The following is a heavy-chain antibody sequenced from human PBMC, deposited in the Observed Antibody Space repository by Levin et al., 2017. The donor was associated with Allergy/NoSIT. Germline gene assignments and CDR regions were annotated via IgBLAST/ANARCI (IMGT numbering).Heavy chain of an antibody. CDR2: ISWNSGTI. J-gene: IGHJ4*02. CDR1: GFTIDDYA. V-gene: IGHV3-9*01. D-gene: IGHD3-10*01. Sequence: GGSLRLSCAASGFTIDDYAMHWVRQAPGKGLEWVSGISWNSGTIAYADSVKGRFTISRDNAKNSLDLQMNSLRAEDTALYYCAKGPNMVRGVIDFWGQGTLVTVSS. CDR3: AKGPNMVRGVIDF.